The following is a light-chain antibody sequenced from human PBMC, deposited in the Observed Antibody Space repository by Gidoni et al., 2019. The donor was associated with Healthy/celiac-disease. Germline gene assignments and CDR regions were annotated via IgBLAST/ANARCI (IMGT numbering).Light chain of an antibody. V-gene: IGLV2-11*01. CDR1: SIDVGCYNY. CDR3: CSDAGSYSP. CDR2: DVS. Sequence: QSALTQPRPVSGSPGQSVTSSCTGTSIDVGCYNYVYWYQQHPGKAPKLMVYDVSKLPSGVPDRCSGSKSGNTASLTSSGLQAEDEADYYCCSDAGSYSPFGGGTKLTVL. J-gene: IGLJ3*02.